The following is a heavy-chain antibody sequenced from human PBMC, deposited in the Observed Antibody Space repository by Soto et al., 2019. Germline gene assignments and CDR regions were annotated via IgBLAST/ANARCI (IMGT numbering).Heavy chain of an antibody. CDR3: AKVRYRSPMGYYYGMDV. D-gene: IGHD6-19*01. Sequence: QAQLEQSGGEVKKPGSSVKVSCKASRVAFSKFIVTWVRQAPGLGLEWVGGIIPIFGTANYAQTFQGRVTITADESTSTSYMEVNNLRAEDTAVYYCAKVRYRSPMGYYYGMDVWGQGTTVTVSS. J-gene: IGHJ6*02. CDR1: RVAFSKFI. CDR2: IIPIFGTA. V-gene: IGHV1-69*01.